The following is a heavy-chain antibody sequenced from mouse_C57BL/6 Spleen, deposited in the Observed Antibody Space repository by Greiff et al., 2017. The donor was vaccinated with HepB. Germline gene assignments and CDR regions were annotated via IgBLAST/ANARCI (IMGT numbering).Heavy chain of an antibody. CDR3: ARGGKYDHGYYFDY. Sequence: QVQLQQSGAELVMPGASVKLSCKASGYTFTSYWMHWVKQRPGQGLEWIGEIDPSDSYTNYNQKFKGKSTLTVDKSSSTAYMQLSSLTSEDSAVYYCARGGKYDHGYYFDYWGQGTTLTVSA. CDR2: IDPSDSYT. D-gene: IGHD2-4*01. J-gene: IGHJ2*01. V-gene: IGHV1-69*01. CDR1: GYTFTSYW.